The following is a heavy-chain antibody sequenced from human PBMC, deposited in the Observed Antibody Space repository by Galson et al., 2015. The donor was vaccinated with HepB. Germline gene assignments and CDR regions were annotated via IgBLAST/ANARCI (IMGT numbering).Heavy chain of an antibody. V-gene: IGHV6-1*01. CDR1: GDSVSNNGAT. CDR2: TYYRSKWSN. Sequence: CAISGDSVSNNGATWNWIRQSPSSGLERLGRTYYRSKWSNDYAVSVKSRIIINPDTSKNQFSPHLNSVTPEDTAVYYCAREAYYSDYWGQGTLVTVSS. J-gene: IGHJ4*02. CDR3: AREAYYSDY.